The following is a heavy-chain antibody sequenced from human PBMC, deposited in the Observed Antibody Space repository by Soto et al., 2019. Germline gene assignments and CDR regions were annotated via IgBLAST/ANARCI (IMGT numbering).Heavy chain of an antibody. CDR3: TRDHRNNVVVVPADYYYYYMDS. J-gene: IGHJ6*03. D-gene: IGHD2-15*01. V-gene: IGHV1-18*01. CDR1: GYMFPSYG. Sequence: QVQLVQSGAEVKPPGASVKVSCKASGYMFPSYGITWVRQAPGQGLEWMGGINGYNGDTKYAQKFQGRLTLTTDTATTNDYLDLRSLTCDDTAVSDCTRDHRNNVVVVPADYYYYYMDSGGKGTSVVFSS. CDR2: INGYNGDT.